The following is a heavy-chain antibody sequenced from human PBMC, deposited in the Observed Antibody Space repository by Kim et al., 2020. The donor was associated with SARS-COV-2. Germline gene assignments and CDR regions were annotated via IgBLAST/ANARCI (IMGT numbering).Heavy chain of an antibody. J-gene: IGHJ6*02. CDR1: GGTFSSYA. D-gene: IGHD3-10*01. V-gene: IGHV1-69*13. CDR2: IIPIFGTA. CDR3: ASNTHSLGVRGVYYYGMDV. Sequence: SVKVSCKASGGTFSSYAISWVRQAPGQGLEWMGGIIPIFGTANYAQKFQGRVTITADESTSTAYMELSSLRSEDTAVYYCASNTHSLGVRGVYYYGMDVWGQGTTVTVSS.